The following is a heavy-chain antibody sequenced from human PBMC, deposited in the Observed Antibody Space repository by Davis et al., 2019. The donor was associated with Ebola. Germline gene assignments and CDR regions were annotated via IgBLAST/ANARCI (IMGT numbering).Heavy chain of an antibody. V-gene: IGHV4-61*01. D-gene: IGHD3-3*01. CDR3: ARAYDFWSGYPYYYYGMDV. CDR2: IYYSGST. CDR1: GGSVSSGSYY. Sequence: SETLSLTCTVSGGSVSSGSYYWSWIRQPPEKGLEWIGYIYYSGSTNYNPSLKSRVTISVDTSKNQFSLKLSSVTAADTAVYYCARAYDFWSGYPYYYYGMDVWGQGTTVTVSS. J-gene: IGHJ6*02.